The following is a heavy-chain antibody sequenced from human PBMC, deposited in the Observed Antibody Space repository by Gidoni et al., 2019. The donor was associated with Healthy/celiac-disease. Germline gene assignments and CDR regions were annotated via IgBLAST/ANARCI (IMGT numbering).Heavy chain of an antibody. CDR2: INPSGGST. D-gene: IGHD2-21*02. CDR1: GYTFTSYY. Sequence: QVQLVQSGAEVKKPGASVKVSCTASGYTFTSYYMHWVRQAPGQGLEWMGIINPSGGSTSYAQKFQGRVTMTRDTSTSTVYMELSSLRSEDTAVYYCARSDLVGKHREDFQHWGQGTLVTVSS. CDR3: ARSDLVGKHREDFQH. J-gene: IGHJ1*01. V-gene: IGHV1-46*03.